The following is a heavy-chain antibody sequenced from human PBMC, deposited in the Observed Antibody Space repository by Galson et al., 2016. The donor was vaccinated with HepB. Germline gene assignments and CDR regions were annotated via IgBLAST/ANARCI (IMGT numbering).Heavy chain of an antibody. J-gene: IGHJ6*02. CDR1: GASFRGYY. D-gene: IGHD1-26*01. Sequence: ETLSLTCDVDGASFRGYYWTWIRQPPGKGLEWIGEINESGSTNYIPSLNSRVTISLDTSKNQFSLNLISVTAADTAVYYCARSMGRYLYYAMDVWGQGTTVTVSS. CDR3: ARSMGRYLYYAMDV. CDR2: INESGST. V-gene: IGHV4-34*01.